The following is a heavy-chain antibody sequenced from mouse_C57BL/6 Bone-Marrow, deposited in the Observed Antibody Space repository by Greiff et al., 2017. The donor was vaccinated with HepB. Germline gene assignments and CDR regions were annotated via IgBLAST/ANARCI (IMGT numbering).Heavy chain of an antibody. CDR2: IDPSDSYT. CDR3: ARHYYDGGFAY. Sequence: QVQLQQPGAELVKPGASVKLSCKASGYTFTSYWMQWVKQRPGQGLEWIGEIDPSDSYTNYNQKFKGKATLTVDTSSSTAYMQLSSLTSEDSAVYYCARHYYDGGFAYWGQGTLVTVSA. CDR1: GYTFTSYW. D-gene: IGHD2-4*01. J-gene: IGHJ3*01. V-gene: IGHV1-50*01.